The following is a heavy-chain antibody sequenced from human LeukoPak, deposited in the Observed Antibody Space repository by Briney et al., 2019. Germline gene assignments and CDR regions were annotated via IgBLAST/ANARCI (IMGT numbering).Heavy chain of an antibody. J-gene: IGHJ4*02. D-gene: IGHD2-15*01. CDR2: IWYDGSNK. CDR3: ARDLGYCSGGSCYSGGFDY. CDR1: GFTFSSYG. Sequence: PGRSLRLSCAASGFTFSSYGMHWVRQAPGKGLEWVAVIWYDGSNKYYADSVKGRFTISRDNSKNTRYLQMNSLRAEDTAVYYCARDLGYCSGGSCYSGGFDYWGQGTLVTVSS. V-gene: IGHV3-33*01.